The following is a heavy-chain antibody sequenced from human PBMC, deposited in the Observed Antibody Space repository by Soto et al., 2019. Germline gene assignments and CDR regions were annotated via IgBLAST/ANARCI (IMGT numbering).Heavy chain of an antibody. CDR1: GFTFSSYA. Sequence: LRLSCAASGFTFSSYAMHWVRQAPGKGLEWVAVISYDGSNKYYADSVKGRFTISRDNSKNTLYLQMNRLRAEDTAVYYYARDPFPTYYDFWSGFQNWFDPWGQGTLVTVSS. D-gene: IGHD3-3*01. CDR3: ARDPFPTYYDFWSGFQNWFDP. J-gene: IGHJ5*02. CDR2: ISYDGSNK. V-gene: IGHV3-30-3*01.